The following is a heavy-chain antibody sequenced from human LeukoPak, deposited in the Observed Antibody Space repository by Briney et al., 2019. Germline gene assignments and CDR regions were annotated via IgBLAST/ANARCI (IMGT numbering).Heavy chain of an antibody. CDR3: TTDLIPSIIRGGNP. Sequence: ASVKVSCKVSGYTLTELSIHWVRQAPGKGLEWMGGFDPEDGETIYAQKFQGRVTVTEDTSTDTAYMELSSLRSEDTAVYYCTTDLIPSIIRGGNPWGQGTLVTVSS. J-gene: IGHJ5*02. CDR1: GYTLTELS. D-gene: IGHD3-10*01. V-gene: IGHV1-24*01. CDR2: FDPEDGET.